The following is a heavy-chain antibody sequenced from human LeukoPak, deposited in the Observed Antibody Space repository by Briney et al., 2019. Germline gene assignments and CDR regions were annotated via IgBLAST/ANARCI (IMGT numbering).Heavy chain of an antibody. CDR3: ARLKGRQYSRQWYYFDY. CDR2: INHSGST. CDR1: GGSFSGYY. Sequence: SETLSLTCAVYGGSFSGYYWSWIRQPPVKELEWIGEINHSGSTNYNPSLKSRVTISVDTSKNQFSLKLSSVTAADTAVYYCARLKGRQYSRQWYYFDYWGQGTLVTVSS. D-gene: IGHD6-6*01. J-gene: IGHJ4*02. V-gene: IGHV4-34*01.